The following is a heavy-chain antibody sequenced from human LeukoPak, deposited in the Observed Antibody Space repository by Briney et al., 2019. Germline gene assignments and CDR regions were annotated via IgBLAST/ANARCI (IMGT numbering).Heavy chain of an antibody. J-gene: IGHJ5*02. V-gene: IGHV1-3*03. CDR3: ARERGNYDILTDYYEGNGFDP. D-gene: IGHD3-9*01. CDR1: GYTFTSYA. Sequence: ASVKVSCKASGYTFTSYAMHWVRQAPGQRLEWMGWINAGNGNTKYSQEFQGRVTITRDTSASTAYMELGSLRSEDMAVYYCARERGNYDILTDYYEGNGFDPWGQGTLVTVSS. CDR2: INAGNGNT.